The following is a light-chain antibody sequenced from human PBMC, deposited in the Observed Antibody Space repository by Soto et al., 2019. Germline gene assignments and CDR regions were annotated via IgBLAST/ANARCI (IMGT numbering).Light chain of an antibody. CDR2: GAS. V-gene: IGKV3-20*01. J-gene: IGKJ4*01. CDR3: QQYGSSPLT. CDR1: QSVSAGH. Sequence: EIALTQSPGTLSLSPGERATLYCRASQSVSAGHLAWYQQKPGQAPRLLIYGASSRATGIPDRFSGSGSGTDFTLTISRLEPEDFAVYFCQQYGSSPLTFGGGTKV.